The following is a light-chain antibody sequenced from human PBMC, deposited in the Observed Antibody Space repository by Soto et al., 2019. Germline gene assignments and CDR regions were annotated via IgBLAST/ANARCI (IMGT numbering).Light chain of an antibody. CDR3: AAWDDSLNGWV. CDR2: ANK. J-gene: IGLJ3*02. V-gene: IGLV1-44*01. CDR1: SSNIGGNT. Sequence: QSVLTQPPSASGTPGQRVTISCSGSSSNIGGNTVNWYQQLPGTAPKLLMYANKERPSGVPDRFSASKSGISASLAINGLQSEDEADYYCAAWDDSLNGWVFGGGTQLTVL.